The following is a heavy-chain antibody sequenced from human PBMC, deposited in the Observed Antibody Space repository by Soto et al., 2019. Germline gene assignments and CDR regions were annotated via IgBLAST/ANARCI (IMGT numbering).Heavy chain of an antibody. Sequence: SETLSLTCAVYRGSFSEYYWSWIRQPPGKGLESIGEITHTGSTNYSPSPKGRVTISVDMSKNQFSLKLSSVTAADTAVYYCARGNRVTVFGVVRPYYGMDVWGQGTTVTVSS. CDR1: RGSFSEYY. CDR2: ITHTGST. V-gene: IGHV4-34*01. D-gene: IGHD3-3*01. J-gene: IGHJ6*02. CDR3: ARGNRVTVFGVVRPYYGMDV.